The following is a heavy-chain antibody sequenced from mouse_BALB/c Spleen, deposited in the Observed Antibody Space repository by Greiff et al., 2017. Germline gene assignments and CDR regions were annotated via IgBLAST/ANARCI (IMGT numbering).Heavy chain of an antibody. V-gene: IGHV6-6*02. Sequence: EVQLVESGGGLVQPGGSMKLSCVASGFTFSNYWMNWVRQSPEKGLEWVAEIRLKSNNYATHYAESVKGRFTISRDDSKSSVYLQMNNLRAEDTGIYYCTRPLTGTRGYFDVWGAGTTVTVSS. J-gene: IGHJ1*01. CDR1: GFTFSNYW. D-gene: IGHD4-1*01. CDR3: TRPLTGTRGYFDV. CDR2: IRLKSNNYAT.